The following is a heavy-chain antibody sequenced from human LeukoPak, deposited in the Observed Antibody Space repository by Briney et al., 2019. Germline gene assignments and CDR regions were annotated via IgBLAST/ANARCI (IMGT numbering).Heavy chain of an antibody. V-gene: IGHV1-18*01. CDR1: GYTFTNYG. CDR3: ARRRIVAGTDAFDI. D-gene: IGHD6-19*01. J-gene: IGHJ3*02. Sequence: GASVKVSCKASGYTFTNYGISWVRQAPGQGLEWMGWISGYNGNTNYAQELQGRVTMTTDTSTNTAYMELRSLRSDDTAVYYCARRRIVAGTDAFDIWGQGTMVTDSS. CDR2: ISGYNGNT.